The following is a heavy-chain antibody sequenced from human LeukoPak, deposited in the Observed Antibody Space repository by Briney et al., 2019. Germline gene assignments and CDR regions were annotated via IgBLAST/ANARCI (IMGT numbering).Heavy chain of an antibody. CDR3: ARSRAFNSGAFDP. Sequence: SQTLSLTCTVSGASVSSASYWTWIRQPPGKGVEWIAHIYNGVNTNYNPSLKSRVTISVDTSKNQFSLRLNSVTAADTAVYYCARSRAFNSGAFDPWGQGSLVTVSS. D-gene: IGHD1-26*01. CDR1: GASVSSASY. V-gene: IGHV4-61*01. CDR2: IYNGVNT. J-gene: IGHJ5*02.